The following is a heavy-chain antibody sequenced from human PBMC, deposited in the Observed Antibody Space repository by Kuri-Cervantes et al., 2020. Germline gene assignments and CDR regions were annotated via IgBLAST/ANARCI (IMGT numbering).Heavy chain of an antibody. J-gene: IGHJ4*02. V-gene: IGHV3-7*03. Sequence: GESLKIFCAASEFTFSSYWMSWVRQAPGKGLEWVANIKQDGSEKYYVDSVKGRFTISRDNSKNTLYLQMNSLRAEDTAVYYCAKRFGSGSFDYWGQGTLVTVSS. CDR1: EFTFSSYW. CDR2: IKQDGSEK. D-gene: IGHD3-10*01. CDR3: AKRFGSGSFDY.